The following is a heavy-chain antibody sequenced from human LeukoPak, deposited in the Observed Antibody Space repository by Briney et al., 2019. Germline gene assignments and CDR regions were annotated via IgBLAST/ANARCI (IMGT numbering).Heavy chain of an antibody. V-gene: IGHV3-21*01. Sequence: GGSLRLSCEASGFTFSTYGMIWVRQAPGKGPEWASSISSISTYRHYADAVKGRFTISRDNTKNSLYLQMDSLRVEDTAVYYCASGMRVGPNIWGQGTLVTVSS. J-gene: IGHJ4*02. CDR2: ISSISTYR. CDR1: GFTFSTYG. D-gene: IGHD1-26*01. CDR3: ASGMRVGPNI.